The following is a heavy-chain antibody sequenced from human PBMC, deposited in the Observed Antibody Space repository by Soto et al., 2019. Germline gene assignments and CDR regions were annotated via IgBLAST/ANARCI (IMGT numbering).Heavy chain of an antibody. CDR2: ISSSGYI. CDR1: GFNFNSYT. V-gene: IGHV3-21*01. CDR3: ARGCSGGSCYPGMDV. J-gene: IGHJ6*02. D-gene: IGHD2-15*01. Sequence: PGGSLTLSYAASGFNFNSYTINWVRQAPGKRLEWLSSISSSGYIFSTDSVRGRFTISRDNAKNSVYLQINSLRAEDTAVYFCARGCSGGSCYPGMDVWGQGTTVTVSS.